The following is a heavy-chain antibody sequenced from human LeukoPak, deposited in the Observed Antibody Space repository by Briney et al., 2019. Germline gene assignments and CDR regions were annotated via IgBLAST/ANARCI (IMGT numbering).Heavy chain of an antibody. V-gene: IGHV3-21*01. J-gene: IGHJ4*02. Sequence: GGSLRLSCAASAFTFSSYAMNWVRQAPGKGLEWVSSITRSSSYIYYSDSVKGRFTISRDNAKNSLFLQVNSLRAEDTALYYCATSGGGGNYPLDYWGQGTLVTVSS. CDR3: ATSGGGGNYPLDY. CDR1: AFTFSSYA. CDR2: ITRSSSYI. D-gene: IGHD1-26*01.